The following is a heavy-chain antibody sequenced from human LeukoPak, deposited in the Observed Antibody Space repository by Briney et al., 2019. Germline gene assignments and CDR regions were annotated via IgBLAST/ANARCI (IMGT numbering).Heavy chain of an antibody. CDR1: GGSISSSSYY. V-gene: IGHV4-39*01. J-gene: IGHJ4*02. CDR3: ARHRLGYSSSRFPPYYFDY. Sequence: SETLSLTCTVSGGSISSSSYYWGWIRQPPGKGLEWIGSIYYSGSTYYSPSLKSRVTISVDTSKNQFSLKLSSVTAADTAVYYCARHRLGYSSSRFPPYYFDYWGQGTLVTVSS. D-gene: IGHD6-13*01. CDR2: IYYSGST.